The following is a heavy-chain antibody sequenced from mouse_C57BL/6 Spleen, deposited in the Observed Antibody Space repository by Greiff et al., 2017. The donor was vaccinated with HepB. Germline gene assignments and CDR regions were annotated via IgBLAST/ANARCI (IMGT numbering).Heavy chain of an antibody. V-gene: IGHV2-6*01. CDR2: IWGVGST. CDR3: ARQLRPPDYAMDY. J-gene: IGHJ4*01. D-gene: IGHD3-2*02. CDR1: GFSLTSYG. Sequence: VKLEESGPGLVAPSQSLSITCTVSGFSLTSYGVDWVRQSPGKGLEWLGVIWGVGSTNYNSALKSRLSISKDNSKSQVFLKMNSLQTDDTAMYYCARQLRPPDYAMDYWGQGTSVTVSS.